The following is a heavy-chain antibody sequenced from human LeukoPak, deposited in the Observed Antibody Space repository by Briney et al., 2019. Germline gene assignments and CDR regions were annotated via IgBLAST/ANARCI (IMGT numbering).Heavy chain of an antibody. CDR2: ISGTGAVT. Sequence: GGSLRLSCAASGFTFSTNAISWVRQAPGKGLEWVSAISGTGAVTYYAESVKGRFTISRDNSKNPVYLHMNSLKVEDTAVYYCARGLTTTGFDSWGQGTLVTVSS. V-gene: IGHV3-23*01. J-gene: IGHJ5*01. CDR3: ARGLTTTGFDS. CDR1: GFTFSTNA. D-gene: IGHD4-17*01.